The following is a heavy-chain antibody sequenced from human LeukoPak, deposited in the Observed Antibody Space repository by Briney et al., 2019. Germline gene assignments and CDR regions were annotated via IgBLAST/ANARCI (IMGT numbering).Heavy chain of an antibody. J-gene: IGHJ4*02. CDR3: AKGSNYYDSSGHY. D-gene: IGHD3-22*01. CDR2: ISGSGGST. CDR1: GFTFSSYS. Sequence: GGSLRLSCAASGFTFSSYSMNWVRQAPGKGLEWVSAISGSGGSTYYADSVKGRFTISRDNSKNTLYLQMNSLRAEDTAVYYCAKGSNYYDSSGHYWGQGTLVTVSS. V-gene: IGHV3-23*01.